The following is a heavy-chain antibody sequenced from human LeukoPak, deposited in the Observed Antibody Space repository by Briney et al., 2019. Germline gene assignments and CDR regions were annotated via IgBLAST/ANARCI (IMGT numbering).Heavy chain of an antibody. CDR3: ARDRKTVGWFDVNNWFDP. J-gene: IGHJ5*02. V-gene: IGHV1-2*02. CDR2: INPNSGGT. CDR1: GYTFTGYY. Sequence: EASVKVSCKASGYTFTGYYMHWVRQAPGQGLEWMGWINPNSGGTNYGQMFQGRVTMTRDTSISTAYMELSRLRSDDTAVYYCARDRKTVGWFDVNNWFDPWGQGTLVTVSS. D-gene: IGHD3-10*01.